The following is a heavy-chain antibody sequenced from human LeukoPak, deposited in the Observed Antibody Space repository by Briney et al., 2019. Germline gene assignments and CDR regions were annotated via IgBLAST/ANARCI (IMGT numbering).Heavy chain of an antibody. Sequence: GGSLRLSCEASGFSFSIYNMNWVRLAPGKGLEWVSSISGSSSHVWYADSVKGRFTSSRDNAKNSLYLQMSSLRAEDAAVYYCVINRRGGDNERGYWGQGTLVTVSS. CDR3: VINRRGGDNERGY. CDR1: GFSFSIYN. J-gene: IGHJ4*02. V-gene: IGHV3-21*01. CDR2: ISGSSSHV. D-gene: IGHD2-21*01.